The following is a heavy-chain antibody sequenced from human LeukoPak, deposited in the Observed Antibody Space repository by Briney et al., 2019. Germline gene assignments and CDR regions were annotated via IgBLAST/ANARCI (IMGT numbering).Heavy chain of an antibody. D-gene: IGHD5/OR15-5a*01. CDR1: GFTFSDYY. V-gene: IGHV3-11*04. Sequence: PGGSLRLSCAASGFTFSDYYMSWIRQAPGQGLEWVSYISSRASTTYYADSVKGRFTISRDNANNSMYLQMNSLRAEDTAVYYCARGVYGNYGENWFDPWGQGTLVTVSS. CDR2: ISSRASTT. CDR3: ARGVYGNYGENWFDP. J-gene: IGHJ5*02.